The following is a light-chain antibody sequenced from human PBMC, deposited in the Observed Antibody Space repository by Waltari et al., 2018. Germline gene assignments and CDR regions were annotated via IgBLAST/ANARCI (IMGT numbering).Light chain of an antibody. CDR1: KLGDKY. CDR2: EDK. Sequence: SYELTQPPSVSVSPGQTAIITCSGNKLGDKYACWYQQKPGQSPVLVIYEDKKRPSGIPERFSSSNSGNTATLTISETQAMDEADYYCQAWDSPTYVVFGGGTKLTVL. CDR3: QAWDSPTYVV. J-gene: IGLJ2*01. V-gene: IGLV3-1*01.